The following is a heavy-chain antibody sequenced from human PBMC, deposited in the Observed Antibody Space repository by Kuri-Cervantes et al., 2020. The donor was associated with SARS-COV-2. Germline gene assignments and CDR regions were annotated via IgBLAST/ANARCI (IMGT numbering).Heavy chain of an antibody. Sequence: SVKVSCKASGGTFSSYAISWVRQAPGQGLEWMGGIIPIFGTASYAQKFQGRVTITADKSTSTAYMELSSLRSEDTAVYYCARGNYDILTGSPWYFDYWGQGTLVTVSS. CDR3: ARGNYDILTGSPWYFDY. CDR2: IIPIFGTA. D-gene: IGHD3-9*01. J-gene: IGHJ4*02. V-gene: IGHV1-69*06. CDR1: GGTFSSYA.